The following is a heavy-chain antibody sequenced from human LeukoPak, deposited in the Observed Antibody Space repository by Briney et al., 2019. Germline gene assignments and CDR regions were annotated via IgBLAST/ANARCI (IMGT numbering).Heavy chain of an antibody. V-gene: IGHV3-23*01. CDR3: AKGGSPTYAFDI. CDR1: GYTFSSYA. J-gene: IGHJ3*02. Sequence: PGGSLRLSCAASGYTFSSYAMSWVRQAPGKGLEWVSAISGSGGSTYYADSVKGRFTISRDNSKNTLYLQMNSLRAEDTAVYYCAKGGSPTYAFDIWGQGTMVTVPS. D-gene: IGHD6-25*01. CDR2: ISGSGGST.